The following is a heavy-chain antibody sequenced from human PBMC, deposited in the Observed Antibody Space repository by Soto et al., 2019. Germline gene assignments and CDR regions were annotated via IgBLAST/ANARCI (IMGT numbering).Heavy chain of an antibody. D-gene: IGHD6-13*01. V-gene: IGHV3-30-3*01. Sequence: GGSLRLSCAASGFTFSSYAMHWVRQAPGKGLEWVAVISYDGSNKYYADSVKGRFTISRDNSKNTLYLQMNSLRAEDTAVYYCARSQIAGNWFDPWGQGTLVTVS. CDR3: ARSQIAGNWFDP. CDR1: GFTFSSYA. J-gene: IGHJ5*02. CDR2: ISYDGSNK.